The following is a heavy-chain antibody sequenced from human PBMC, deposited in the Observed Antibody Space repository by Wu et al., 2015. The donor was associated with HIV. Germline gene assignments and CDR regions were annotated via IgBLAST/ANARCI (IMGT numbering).Heavy chain of an antibody. CDR3: ARANRLADNYDSSGYANFDY. CDR2: SNAGNGNT. J-gene: IGHJ4*02. Sequence: QVQLVQSGAEVKKPGASVKVSCKASGYTFTSYAMHWVRQAPGQRLEWMGWSNAGNGNTKYSQEFQGRVTITRDTSASTAYMELSSLRSEDMAVYYCARANRLADNYDSSGYANFDYWGQGTLVTVSS. V-gene: IGHV1-3*02. D-gene: IGHD3-22*01. CDR1: GYTFTSYA.